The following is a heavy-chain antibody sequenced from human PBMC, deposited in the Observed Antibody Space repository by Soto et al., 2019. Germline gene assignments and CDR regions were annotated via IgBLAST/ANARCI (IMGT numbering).Heavy chain of an antibody. Sequence: SSETLSLTCTVSGGSISSYYWTWIRQPPGKGLEWVGYVYYSGTTYYNPSLQSRVTISVDTSKNQFSLKVKSVTAADTAIYYCARAGSTWRYFFDYWGQGSLVTVSS. CDR3: ARAGSTWRYFFDY. CDR2: VYYSGTT. CDR1: GGSISSYY. V-gene: IGHV4-59*01. D-gene: IGHD6-13*01. J-gene: IGHJ4*02.